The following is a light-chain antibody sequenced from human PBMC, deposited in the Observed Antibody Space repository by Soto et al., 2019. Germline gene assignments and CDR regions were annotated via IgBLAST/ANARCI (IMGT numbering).Light chain of an antibody. CDR3: QQYGSSPIT. J-gene: IGKJ5*01. CDR2: GAS. CDR1: QSVSSSY. Sequence: EIVLTQSPGTLAFSPGERATLSCRASQSVSSSYLAWYQQKPCQAPSLLIYGASSRATGIPDRFSGSGSGTDFTLTISRLEPEDFAVYYCQQYGSSPITFGQGTRLAIK. V-gene: IGKV3-20*01.